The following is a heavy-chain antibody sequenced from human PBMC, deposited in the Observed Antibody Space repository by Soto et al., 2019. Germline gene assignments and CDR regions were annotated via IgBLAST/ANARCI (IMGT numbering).Heavy chain of an antibody. J-gene: IGHJ3*01. V-gene: IGHV3-74*01. CDR2: IHSDGSST. CDR3: ARGDRGAFDL. D-gene: IGHD1-26*01. CDR1: GFTFSYYW. Sequence: EVQLVESGGGLVRPGGSLRLSCAASGFTFSYYWMHWVRQAPGKGLVWVSRIHSDGSSTTYADFVQGRFIISRDNARNTVDLQMKSVRVEDTAVYYCARGDRGAFDLWGQGKVVTVSS.